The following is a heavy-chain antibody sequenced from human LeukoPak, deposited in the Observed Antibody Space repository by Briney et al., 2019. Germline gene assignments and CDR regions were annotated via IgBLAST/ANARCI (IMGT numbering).Heavy chain of an antibody. CDR3: AREVVALDY. CDR1: GDSISSSRHY. J-gene: IGHJ4*02. D-gene: IGHD3-22*01. Sequence: PSETLSLTCTVSGDSISSSRHYWSWIRQPAGKGLEWIGRIYASGNTNYNPSLKSRVTISLDTSKNQFSLKLSSVTAADTAVYYCAREVVALDYWGQGTLVTVSS. CDR2: IYASGNT. V-gene: IGHV4-61*02.